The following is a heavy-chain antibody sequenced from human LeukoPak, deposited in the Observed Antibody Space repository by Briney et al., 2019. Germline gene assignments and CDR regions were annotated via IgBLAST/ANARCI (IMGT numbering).Heavy chain of an antibody. V-gene: IGHV3-7*01. D-gene: IGHD2/OR15-2a*01. CDR2: IKQDGSEK. CDR3: VYHLLDFYC. CDR1: GFTFSSFW. J-gene: IGHJ4*02. Sequence: PGGSLRLSCAASGFTFSSFWMTWVRQAPGKGLEWVANIKQDGSEKYYVDSVRGRFTISRDNATNSLYLQMNSLRAEDTAVYYFVYHLLDFYCWGQGTLVTVSS.